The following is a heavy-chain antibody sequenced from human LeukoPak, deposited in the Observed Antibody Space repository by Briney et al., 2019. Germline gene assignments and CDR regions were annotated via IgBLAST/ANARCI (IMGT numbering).Heavy chain of an antibody. CDR3: AKDKAPLYSGYDWDLDF. J-gene: IGHJ4*02. CDR2: ISWNNGSI. Sequence: PGGSLRLSCAASGFTFHHYAIHWVRQVPGKGLEWVSGISWNNGSIGYADSVKGRFTISRDNAKNSVYLQMNSLRAEDTALYYCAKDKAPLYSGYDWDLDFWGQGTLVTVSS. V-gene: IGHV3-9*01. CDR1: GFTFHHYA. D-gene: IGHD5-12*01.